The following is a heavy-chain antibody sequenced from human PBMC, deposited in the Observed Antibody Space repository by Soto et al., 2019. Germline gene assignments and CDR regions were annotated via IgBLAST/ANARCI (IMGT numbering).Heavy chain of an antibody. V-gene: IGHV3-7*05. D-gene: IGHD6-13*01. CDR2: IKRDGSKI. CDR1: GFSFGSSW. Sequence: EVLLVECGGDLVQPGGSLRLSCAASGFSFGSSWMTWVRQAPGKGLERVANIKRDGSKINYLDSVRGRFTVSRDNAKNPLYLEMNSLRAEDPALYSCARDVSPGSSSLYLDAFDIWGQGTMVTVSS. CDR3: ARDVSPGSSSLYLDAFDI. J-gene: IGHJ3*02.